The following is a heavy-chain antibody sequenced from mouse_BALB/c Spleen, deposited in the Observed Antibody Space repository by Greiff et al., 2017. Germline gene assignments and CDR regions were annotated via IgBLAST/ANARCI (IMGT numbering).Heavy chain of an antibody. CDR3: ARMGGGYAMDY. V-gene: IGHV1-4*02. Sequence: QVQLKESAAELARPGASVKMSCKASGYTFTSYTMHWVKQRPGQGLEWIGYINPSSGYTEYNQKFKDKTTLTADKSSSTAYMQLSSLTSEDSAVYYCARMGGGYAMDYWGQGTSVTVSS. CDR2: INPSSGYT. D-gene: IGHD2-3*01. CDR1: GYTFTSYT. J-gene: IGHJ4*01.